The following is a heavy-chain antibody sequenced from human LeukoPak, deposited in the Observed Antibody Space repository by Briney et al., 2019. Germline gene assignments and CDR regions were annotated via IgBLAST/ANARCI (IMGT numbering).Heavy chain of an antibody. CDR2: INPNTGDR. J-gene: IGHJ4*02. D-gene: IGHD2/OR15-2a*01. CDR3: DNTTSLSAGVCEY. CDR1: YTCSVYIV. Sequence: ASVKDSSVHPLYTCSVYIVCSGSAAPGQGLEWMGWINPNTGDRGYAQKFQGRVSITSDTSISTAYMELGSLRSEDTAVYFCDNTTSLSAGVCEYWGQGALVTVSS. V-gene: IGHV1-8*03.